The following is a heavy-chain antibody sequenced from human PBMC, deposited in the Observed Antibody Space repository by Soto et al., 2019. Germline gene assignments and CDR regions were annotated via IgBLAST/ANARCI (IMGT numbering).Heavy chain of an antibody. D-gene: IGHD2-15*01. J-gene: IGHJ4*02. CDR1: GFTFSSYG. CDR2: ISYDGSNK. Sequence: GGSLRLSCAASGFTFSSYGMHWVRQAPGKGLEWVAVISYDGSNKYYADSVKGRFTISRDNSKNTLYLQMNSLRAEDTAVYYCAKEYSYYFDYWGQGTLVTVSS. V-gene: IGHV3-30*18. CDR3: AKEYSYYFDY.